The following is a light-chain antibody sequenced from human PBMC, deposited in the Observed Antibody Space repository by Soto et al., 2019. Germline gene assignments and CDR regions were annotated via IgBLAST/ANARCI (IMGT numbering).Light chain of an antibody. J-gene: IGLJ2*01. CDR2: SND. Sequence: QSVLTQPPSASGTPGQGVTISCSGGSSNIGSNTVTWYQHLPGTAPKLLIYSNDQRPSGVPDRFSGSKSGTSASLAISGLQSEDEAQYYCAAWDDSVTGLVFGGGTQVTVL. CDR3: AAWDDSVTGLV. CDR1: SSNIGSNT. V-gene: IGLV1-44*01.